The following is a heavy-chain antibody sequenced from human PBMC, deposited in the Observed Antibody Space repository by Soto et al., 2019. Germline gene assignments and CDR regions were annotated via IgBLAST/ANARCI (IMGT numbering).Heavy chain of an antibody. Sequence: QVQLVQSGAEVKKPGSSVKVSCKASGGTFNTSNINWVRQAPGQGLEWMGGILPIFGTTNYAQRFQGRVTITADDSTSTAYMELSSLRSEDTAVYYCARDVTGDSYYYYYSMDVWGQGTTVTVTS. D-gene: IGHD7-27*01. CDR3: ARDVTGDSYYYYYSMDV. CDR2: ILPIFGTT. J-gene: IGHJ6*02. CDR1: GGTFNTSN. V-gene: IGHV1-69*01.